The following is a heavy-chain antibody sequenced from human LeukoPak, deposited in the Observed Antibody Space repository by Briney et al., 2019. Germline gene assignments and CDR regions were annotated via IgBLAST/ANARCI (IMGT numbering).Heavy chain of an antibody. D-gene: IGHD2-2*01. Sequence: GGSLRLSCAASGFTFSSYSMNWVRQAPGRGLEWVSYISSSSGTIYYADSVRGRFTISKDNAKNSLYLQMNSLRDEDTAVYYCARVWHCTSTSCYDYWGQGTLVTVSS. CDR1: GFTFSSYS. V-gene: IGHV3-48*02. CDR2: ISSSSGTI. CDR3: ARVWHCTSTSCYDY. J-gene: IGHJ4*02.